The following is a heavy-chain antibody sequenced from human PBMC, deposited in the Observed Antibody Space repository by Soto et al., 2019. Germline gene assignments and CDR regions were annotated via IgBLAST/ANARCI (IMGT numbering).Heavy chain of an antibody. D-gene: IGHD3-10*01. CDR3: ARHLSQTLLWFGDPIGRSGMDV. CDR2: IYPGDSDT. J-gene: IGHJ6*02. Sequence: PGESLKISCRGSGYSFTSYWNGWVRQMPGKGLEWMGIIYPGDSDTRYSPSFQGQVTISADKSISTAYLQWSSLKASDTAMYYCARHLSQTLLWFGDPIGRSGMDVWGQGTTVTVSS. V-gene: IGHV5-51*01. CDR1: GYSFTSYW.